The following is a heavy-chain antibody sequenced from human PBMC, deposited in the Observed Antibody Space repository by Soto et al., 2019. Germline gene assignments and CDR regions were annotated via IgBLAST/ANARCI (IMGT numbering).Heavy chain of an antibody. CDR3: ARDLARNTYPSVDS. J-gene: IGHJ4*02. V-gene: IGHV3-13*01. D-gene: IGHD2-21*01. CDR1: GFTFSRYD. CDR2: IGSAGDT. Sequence: GSLRLSCAASGFTFSRYDIHWVRQATGKGLEWASAIGSAGDTHYAGSAKGRFTISRDNAKNSLYLQMNSLRAGDTAVYYCARDLARNTYPSVDSWGQGTLVTVSS.